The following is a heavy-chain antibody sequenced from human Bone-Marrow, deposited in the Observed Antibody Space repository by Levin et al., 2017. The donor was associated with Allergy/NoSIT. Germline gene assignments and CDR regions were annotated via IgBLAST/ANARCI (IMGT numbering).Heavy chain of an antibody. D-gene: IGHD3-10*01. J-gene: IGHJ4*02. Sequence: GGSLRLSCAASGFTISDHYMEWIRQAPGKGLEWVGRTRNKANGYILDYAASVKGRFSISRDDSRNSVFLQMNSLKTEDAAVYYCGVYYGSGKGYWSQGTLVTVSS. V-gene: IGHV3-72*01. CDR2: TRNKANGYIL. CDR3: GVYYGSGKGY. CDR1: GFTISDHY.